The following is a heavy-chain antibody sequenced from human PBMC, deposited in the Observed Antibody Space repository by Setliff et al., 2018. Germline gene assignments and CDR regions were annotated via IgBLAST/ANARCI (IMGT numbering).Heavy chain of an antibody. J-gene: IGHJ5*02. Sequence: PSETLSLTCAVYGGSFSGYYWRWIRQPPGKGLEWIGEINHGGSTNYNPSLKRRVTIPVDTSKNQFPLTLSSVTAADTAVYYCVRGKGTWVLLRWFDPWGQGTLVTVSS. V-gene: IGHV4-34*01. CDR2: INHGGST. CDR1: GGSFSGYY. D-gene: IGHD3-10*01. CDR3: VRGKGTWVLLRWFDP.